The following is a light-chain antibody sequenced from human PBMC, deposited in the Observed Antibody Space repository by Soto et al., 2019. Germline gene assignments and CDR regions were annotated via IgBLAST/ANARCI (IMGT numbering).Light chain of an antibody. CDR2: DAS. V-gene: IGKV3-11*01. J-gene: IGKJ5*01. CDR1: QSVTSY. Sequence: EIVLTQSPATLSLSPGERATLSCRASQSVTSYLAWYQQKPGQAPRLLIYDASNRATGIPTRSSGSGSGTDFTLTISSLEPKDFAVYYCQQRSNWPPITFGQGTRLEIK. CDR3: QQRSNWPPIT.